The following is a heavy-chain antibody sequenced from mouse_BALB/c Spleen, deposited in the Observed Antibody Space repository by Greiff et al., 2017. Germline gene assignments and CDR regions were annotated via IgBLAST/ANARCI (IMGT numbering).Heavy chain of an antibody. V-gene: IGHV3-2*02. CDR1: GYSITSDYA. D-gene: IGHD1-1*01. Sequence: EVHLVESGPGLVKPSQSLSLTCTVTGYSITSDYAWNWIRQFPGNKLEWMGYISYSGSTSYNPSLKSRISITRDTSKNQFFLQLNSVTTEDTATYYCARSRGYGSFSAMDYWGQGTSVTVSS. J-gene: IGHJ4*01. CDR3: ARSRGYGSFSAMDY. CDR2: ISYSGST.